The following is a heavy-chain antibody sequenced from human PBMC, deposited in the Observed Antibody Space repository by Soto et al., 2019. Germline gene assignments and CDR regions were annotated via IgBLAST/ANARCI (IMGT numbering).Heavy chain of an antibody. J-gene: IGHJ5*01. CDR2: KNPNSGNT. CDR1: GYTFTSYD. D-gene: IGHD4-17*01. Sequence: GASVKVSSKASGYTFTSYDINWVLQETGQGLEWMGWKNPNSGNTGYAQKFQGRVTMTRNTSISTAYMELSSLRSEDTAVYYCARGMDYGDYASYNWLDPWGQGTLVTVSS. CDR3: ARGMDYGDYASYNWLDP. V-gene: IGHV1-8*01.